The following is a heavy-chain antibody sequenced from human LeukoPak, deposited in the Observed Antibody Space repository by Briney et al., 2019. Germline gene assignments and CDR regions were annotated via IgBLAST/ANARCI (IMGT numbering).Heavy chain of an antibody. J-gene: IGHJ4*02. CDR2: INPDSGST. CDR3: ARGRHYDSSGYYAAFYFDY. CDR1: GYIFTGYY. V-gene: IGHV1-2*02. D-gene: IGHD3-22*01. Sequence: ASVKVSCKPSGYIFTGYYIHWVRQAPGQGLEWMGCINPDSGSTKDAQKLQGRMTMTRDASTSTAYMGLSRLRSDDTSVYYCARGRHYDSSGYYAAFYFDYWGQGTLVTVSS.